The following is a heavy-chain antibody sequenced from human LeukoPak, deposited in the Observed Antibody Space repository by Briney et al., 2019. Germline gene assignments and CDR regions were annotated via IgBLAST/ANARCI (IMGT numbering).Heavy chain of an antibody. CDR1: GFTFDDYA. V-gene: IGHV3-23*01. Sequence: GGSLRLSCAASGFTFDDYAMHWVRQAPGKGLKWVSAISGSGGSTYYADSVKGRFTISRDNSKNTLYLQMNSLRAEDTAVYYCAKTSAAAIRRRVDPWGQGTLVTVSS. J-gene: IGHJ5*02. D-gene: IGHD2-2*02. CDR3: AKTSAAAIRRRVDP. CDR2: ISGSGGST.